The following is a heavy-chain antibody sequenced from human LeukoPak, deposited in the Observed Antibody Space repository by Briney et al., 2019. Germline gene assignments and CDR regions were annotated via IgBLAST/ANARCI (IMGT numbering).Heavy chain of an antibody. CDR3: AKIEDSGYDYRGWFDP. D-gene: IGHD5-12*01. Sequence: SETLSLTCTVSGGSISSSGYYWAWIRQPPGKGLECIGSIYYSGNTNDNPSLKSRVTISLDTSKNQFSLKVTSVTAADTAVYYCAKIEDSGYDYRGWFDPWGQGTLVTVSS. CDR1: GGSISSSGYY. V-gene: IGHV4-39*07. CDR2: IYYSGNT. J-gene: IGHJ5*02.